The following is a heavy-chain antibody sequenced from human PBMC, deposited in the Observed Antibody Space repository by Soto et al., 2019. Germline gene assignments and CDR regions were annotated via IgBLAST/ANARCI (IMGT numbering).Heavy chain of an antibody. CDR2: IIPIFGTA. J-gene: IGHJ6*02. Sequence: GAAVKVSCKASGGTFSSYAISWVRQAPGQGLEGMGGIIPIFGTANYAQKFQGRVTITADESTSTAYMELSSLRSEDTAVYYCASGNGYCSGGSCYSDYYYGMDVWGQGTTVTVSS. D-gene: IGHD2-15*01. CDR3: ASGNGYCSGGSCYSDYYYGMDV. CDR1: GGTFSSYA. V-gene: IGHV1-69*13.